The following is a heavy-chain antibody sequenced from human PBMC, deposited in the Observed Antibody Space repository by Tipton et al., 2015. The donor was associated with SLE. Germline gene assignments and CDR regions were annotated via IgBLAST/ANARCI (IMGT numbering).Heavy chain of an antibody. Sequence: TLSLTCTVSGGSISSHYWSWIRQPPGKGLEWIGYIYYSGSTNYNPSLKGRVTISADTSKNQFSLKLSSVTAADTAVYYCARDGRGYYYDSSGYFDPWGQGTLVTVSS. CDR1: GGSISSHY. J-gene: IGHJ5*02. CDR2: IYYSGST. CDR3: ARDGRGYYYDSSGYFDP. V-gene: IGHV4-59*11. D-gene: IGHD3-22*01.